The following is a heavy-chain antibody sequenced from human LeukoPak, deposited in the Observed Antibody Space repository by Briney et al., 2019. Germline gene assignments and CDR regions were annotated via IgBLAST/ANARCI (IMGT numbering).Heavy chain of an antibody. Sequence: SETLSLTCTVSGGSISSYYWSWIRQPPGKGLEWIGYLYYSGSTNYNPSLKSRVTISVDTSKNQFSLKLSSVTAADTAVYYCARGFSGGSYYYFDYWGQGTLVTVSS. CDR3: ARGFSGGSYYYFDY. V-gene: IGHV4-59*01. CDR1: GGSISSYY. J-gene: IGHJ4*02. CDR2: LYYSGST. D-gene: IGHD1-26*01.